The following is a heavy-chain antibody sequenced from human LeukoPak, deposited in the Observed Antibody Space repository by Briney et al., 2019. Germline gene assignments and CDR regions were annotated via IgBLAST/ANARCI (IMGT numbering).Heavy chain of an antibody. Sequence: PGGSLRLSCAASGFTSSSYAMSWVRQAPGRGLEWVSAISGSGGSTYYADSVKGRFTISRDNSKNTLYLQMYSLRAEDTAVYYCAKDFNRDSGYEYYFDYWGQGTLVTVSS. CDR1: GFTSSSYA. J-gene: IGHJ4*02. V-gene: IGHV3-23*01. D-gene: IGHD5-12*01. CDR2: ISGSGGST. CDR3: AKDFNRDSGYEYYFDY.